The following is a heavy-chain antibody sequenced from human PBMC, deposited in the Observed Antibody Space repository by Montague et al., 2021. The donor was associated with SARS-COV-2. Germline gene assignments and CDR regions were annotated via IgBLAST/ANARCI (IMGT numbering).Heavy chain of an antibody. Sequence: SETLSLTCTVSGGSISGYYWSWIRQAAGKELEWIAYISYRGNTNXNPSLKSRVTISLEESKSQFSLKLSSVTAADTAVYFCGRTPGRGGMDVWGQGTTVTVS. D-gene: IGHD3-10*01. CDR2: ISYRGNT. V-gene: IGHV4-59*01. CDR3: GRTPGRGGMDV. CDR1: GGSISGYY. J-gene: IGHJ6*02.